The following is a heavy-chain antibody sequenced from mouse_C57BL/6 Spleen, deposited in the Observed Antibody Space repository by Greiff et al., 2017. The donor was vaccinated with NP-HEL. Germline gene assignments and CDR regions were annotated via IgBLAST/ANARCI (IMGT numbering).Heavy chain of an antibody. CDR2: INPNNGGT. CDR3: ARSYYYGSPPAY. CDR1: GYTFTDYN. Sequence: VQLQQSGPELVKPGASVKMSCKASGYTFTDYNMHWVKQSHGKSLEWIGYINPNNGGTSYNQKFKGKATLTVNKSSSTAYMELRSLTSEDSAVYYCARSYYYGSPPAYWGQGTLVTVSA. J-gene: IGHJ3*01. V-gene: IGHV1-22*01. D-gene: IGHD1-1*01.